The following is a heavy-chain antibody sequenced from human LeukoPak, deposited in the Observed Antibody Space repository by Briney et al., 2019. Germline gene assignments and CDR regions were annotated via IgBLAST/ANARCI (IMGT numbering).Heavy chain of an antibody. D-gene: IGHD4-17*01. CDR3: ARDAGGAWPFDY. Sequence: GGSLRLSCATSGFAFSNTGMTWVRQAPDRGLEWVSTISPTGEGTHYADSVKGRFTISRDNSKHTLSLFMDSLRADDTATYYCARDAGGAWPFDYWGQGTRVIVSS. CDR1: GFAFSNTG. V-gene: IGHV3-23*01. CDR2: ISPTGEGT. J-gene: IGHJ4*02.